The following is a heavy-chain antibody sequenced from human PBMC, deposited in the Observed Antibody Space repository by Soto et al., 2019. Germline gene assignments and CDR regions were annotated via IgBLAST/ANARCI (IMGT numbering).Heavy chain of an antibody. D-gene: IGHD3-10*01. CDR2: IIPIFGTA. Sequence: GASVKVSCKSSGGTFSSYAISWVRQAPGQGLEWMGGIIPIFGTANYAQKFQGRVTITADKSTSTAYMELSSLRSEDTAVYYCARRVRGVIGPPRPPLYYYYGMDVWGQGTTVTVSS. CDR3: ARRVRGVIGPPRPPLYYYYGMDV. V-gene: IGHV1-69*06. J-gene: IGHJ6*02. CDR1: GGTFSSYA.